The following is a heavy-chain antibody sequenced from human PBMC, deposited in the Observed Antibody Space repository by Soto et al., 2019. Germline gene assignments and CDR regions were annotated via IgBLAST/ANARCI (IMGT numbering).Heavy chain of an antibody. CDR2: VSYDGSNK. CDR1: GFTFSSYG. CDR3: AKGCWQFSSAFDI. J-gene: IGHJ3*02. D-gene: IGHD2-15*01. V-gene: IGHV3-30*18. Sequence: QVQLVEAGGGVVQPGRSLRLSCAASGFTFSSYGMHWVRQAPGKGLEWVAIVSYDGSNKYYADSVKGRFTISRDNSKNTLYLQKISLKAEDTDVYYVAKGCWQFSSAFDIWGPGTMVTVCS.